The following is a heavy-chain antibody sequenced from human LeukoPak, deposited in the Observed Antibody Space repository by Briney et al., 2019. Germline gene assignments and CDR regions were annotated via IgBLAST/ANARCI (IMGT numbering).Heavy chain of an antibody. D-gene: IGHD2-2*01. CDR2: IWNDGNNK. V-gene: IGHV3-33*01. CDR1: GFTFSNYG. CDR3: ARHIWKGSCRSTSCSSLDY. J-gene: IGHJ4*02. Sequence: PGGSLRLSWAASGFTFSNYGMEWVRQAPGKGLEWVALIWNDGNNKHYADSVKGRFSISRDNSKNTLYLQMNSLRAEDTAVYYCARHIWKGSCRSTSCSSLDYWGQGTLVTVSS.